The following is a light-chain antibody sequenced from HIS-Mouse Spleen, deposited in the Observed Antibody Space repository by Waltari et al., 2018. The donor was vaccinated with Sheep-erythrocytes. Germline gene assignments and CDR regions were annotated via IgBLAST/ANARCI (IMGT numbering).Light chain of an antibody. CDR1: SSDVGGYNY. Sequence: QSALTQPRSVSGSPGQSVTISCTGTSSDVGGYNYVSWYQHHPGKAPKLMIYDVSTRPSGFPDRFSGSKSGHTASLTISGLQSEDEADYYCCSYAGSYNHVFATGTKVTVL. V-gene: IGLV2-11*01. CDR2: DVS. J-gene: IGLJ1*01. CDR3: CSYAGSYNHV.